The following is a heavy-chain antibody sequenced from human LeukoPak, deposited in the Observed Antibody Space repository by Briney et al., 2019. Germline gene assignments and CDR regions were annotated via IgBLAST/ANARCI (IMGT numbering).Heavy chain of an antibody. Sequence: QPSETLSLTCTVSGGSTSSSNYYWGWIRQPPGKGLEWIGSIYYSGNTYYNASLKSQVSISIDTSKNQFSLKLTSVTAADTAVYYCARQTGSGLFILPGGQGTLVTVSS. V-gene: IGHV4-39*01. J-gene: IGHJ4*02. CDR2: IYYSGNT. CDR1: GGSTSSSNYY. CDR3: ARQTGSGLFILP. D-gene: IGHD3/OR15-3a*01.